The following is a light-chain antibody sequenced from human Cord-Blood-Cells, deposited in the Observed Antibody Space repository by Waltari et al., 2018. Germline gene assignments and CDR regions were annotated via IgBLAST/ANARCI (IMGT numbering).Light chain of an antibody. CDR1: QSVLYSSNNKNY. V-gene: IGKV4-1*01. J-gene: IGKJ4*01. Sequence: DIVMTQSPDSLAVSLGERATINCKSSQSVLYSSNNKNYSAWYQHKPGQPPKLLIDGASTRESGVPDRFSGSGSGTDFTLTISRLQAEDVAVYYCQQYGSTWTFGRGTKVEIK. CDR3: QQYGSTWT. CDR2: GAS.